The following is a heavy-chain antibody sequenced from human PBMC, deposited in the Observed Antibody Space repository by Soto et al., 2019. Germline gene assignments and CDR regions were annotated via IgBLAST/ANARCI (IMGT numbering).Heavy chain of an antibody. J-gene: IGHJ4*02. V-gene: IGHV3-30*18. CDR2: MSYDGSNK. CDR3: AKDGVGGRFLDY. Sequence: PGGSLRLSCAASGFTFSSYGMHWVRQAPGKGLEWVAVMSYDGSNKYYADSVKGRFTISRDNSKNTLYLQMNSLRAEDTAVYYCAKDGVGGRFLDYWGQGTLVTVSS. CDR1: GFTFSSYG. D-gene: IGHD2-15*01.